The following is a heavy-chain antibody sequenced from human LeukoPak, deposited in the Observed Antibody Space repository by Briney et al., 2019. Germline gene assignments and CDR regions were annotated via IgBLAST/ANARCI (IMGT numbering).Heavy chain of an antibody. D-gene: IGHD3-10*01. CDR3: ASIHPRIYYFDY. CDR2: IYYSGST. V-gene: IGHV4-59*08. CDR1: GGSISSYY. J-gene: IGHJ4*02. Sequence: PSETLSLTCTVSGGSISSYYWSWIRQPPGKGLEWIGYIYYSGSTNYNPSLKSRVTISVDTSKNQFSLKLSSVTAADTAVYYCASIHPRIYYFDYWGQGTLVTVSS.